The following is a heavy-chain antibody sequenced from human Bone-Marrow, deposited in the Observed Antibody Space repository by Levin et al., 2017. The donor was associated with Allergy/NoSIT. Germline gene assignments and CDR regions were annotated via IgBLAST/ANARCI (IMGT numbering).Heavy chain of an antibody. CDR2: ISPYNGNT. Sequence: GESLKISCKASGYTFRSYGISWVRQAPGQGLEWMGWISPYNGNTNYAQNLQGRVTMTTDTSTSTAYMELRSLRSDDTAVYYCARSISMIRGVNDAFDSWGQGTMVTVSS. CDR3: ARSISMIRGVNDAFDS. D-gene: IGHD3-10*01. CDR1: GYTFRSYG. V-gene: IGHV1-18*01. J-gene: IGHJ3*02.